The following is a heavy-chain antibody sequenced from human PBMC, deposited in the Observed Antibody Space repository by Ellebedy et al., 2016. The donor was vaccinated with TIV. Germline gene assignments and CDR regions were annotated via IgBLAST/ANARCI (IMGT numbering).Heavy chain of an antibody. D-gene: IGHD6-13*01. V-gene: IGHV3-74*03. J-gene: IGHJ4*02. Sequence: GESLKISXAASGFTFSSYWMHWVRQAPGRGLVWVSRINRDGSSTTYADSVKGRFTISRDNAKNTLYLQMNSLRAEDTAVYYCVRDLSAAVDYWGQGTLVTVSS. CDR3: VRDLSAAVDY. CDR1: GFTFSSYW. CDR2: INRDGSST.